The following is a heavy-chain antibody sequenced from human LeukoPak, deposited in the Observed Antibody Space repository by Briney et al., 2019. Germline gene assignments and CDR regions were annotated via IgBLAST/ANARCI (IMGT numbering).Heavy chain of an antibody. V-gene: IGHV1-69*04. D-gene: IGHD6-19*01. CDR2: IIPILDIA. J-gene: IGHJ1*01. Sequence: ASVKVSCKASGGTFSSYAISWVRQAPGQGLEWMGRIIPILDIANYAQKFQGRVTITADKSTSTAYMELSSLRSEDTAVYYCARGDSSGPEYFQHWGQGTLVTVSS. CDR1: GGTFSSYA. CDR3: ARGDSSGPEYFQH.